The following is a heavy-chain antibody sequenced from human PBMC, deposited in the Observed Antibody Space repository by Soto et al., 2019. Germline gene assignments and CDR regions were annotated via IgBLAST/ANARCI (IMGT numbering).Heavy chain of an antibody. V-gene: IGHV4-34*01. CDR3: ARGTPSPLIVRSSRGPWFDP. CDR1: GLSFSGYY. D-gene: IGHD2-15*01. J-gene: IGHJ5*02. CDR2: INHSGST. Sequence: SDTLSLSCAVYGLSFSGYYWSWIRHPPGKGLCWIGEINHSGSTNYNPSLKSRVTISVDTSKNQFSLKLSSVTAADTAVYYCARGTPSPLIVRSSRGPWFDPWGQGTQVTVSS.